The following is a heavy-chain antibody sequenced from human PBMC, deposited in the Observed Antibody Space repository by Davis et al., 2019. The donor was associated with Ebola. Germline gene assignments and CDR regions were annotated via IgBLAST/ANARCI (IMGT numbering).Heavy chain of an antibody. CDR2: IKEDGSQK. Sequence: GESLKISCAASGFTFSHHWMTWVRQAPGKGLEWVAHIKEDGSQKYCVDSVRGRFTISRDNAKSSLSLQMNSLRVEDTAVYYCVRDAGWQRLDNWGQGTLVTVSS. CDR1: GFTFSHHW. J-gene: IGHJ4*02. CDR3: VRDAGWQRLDN. D-gene: IGHD4-23*01. V-gene: IGHV3-7*01.